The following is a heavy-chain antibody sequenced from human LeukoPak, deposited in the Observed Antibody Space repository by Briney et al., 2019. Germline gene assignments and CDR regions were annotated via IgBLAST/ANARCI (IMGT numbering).Heavy chain of an antibody. J-gene: IGHJ4*02. CDR3: ASGYSGYLQGYYYFDY. D-gene: IGHD5-12*01. V-gene: IGHV3-53*01. CDR2: IYSAGHT. Sequence: GGSLRLSCAASGFIISSNYMSWVRQAPGKGLEWVSVIYSAGHTYYADSVKGRFTVSRDDSKNTLFLQMNDLRAEDTAEYYCASGYSGYLQGYYYFDYWGQGTLVTVSS. CDR1: GFIISSNY.